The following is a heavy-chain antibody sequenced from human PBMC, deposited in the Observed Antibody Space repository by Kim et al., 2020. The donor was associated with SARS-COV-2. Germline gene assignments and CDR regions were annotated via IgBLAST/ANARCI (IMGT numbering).Heavy chain of an antibody. CDR1: GFTFSSYG. D-gene: IGHD2-2*01. CDR3: AKDPTDFSSTSCYRGWVYYYYGMDV. CDR2: ISYDGSNK. J-gene: IGHJ6*02. V-gene: IGHV3-30*18. Sequence: GGSLRLSCAASGFTFSSYGMHWVRQAPGKGLEWVAVISYDGSNKYYADSVKGRFTISRDKSKNTLYLQMNSLRAEDTAVYYCAKDPTDFSSTSCYRGWVYYYYGMDVWGQGTTVTVSS.